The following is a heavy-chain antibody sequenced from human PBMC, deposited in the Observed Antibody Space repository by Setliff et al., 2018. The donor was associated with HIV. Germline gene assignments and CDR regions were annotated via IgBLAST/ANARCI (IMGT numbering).Heavy chain of an antibody. D-gene: IGHD6-6*01. Sequence: SETLSLTCTVSGGSISSGRYYWSWIRQPAGKGLEWIGEIYQSGHTNYSPPLESRVTISVDESKNQFSLKLSSVTAADTAVYYCARGGRSLAAQTWFDPWGQGTLVTVSS. V-gene: IGHV4-61*10. CDR1: GGSISSGRYY. J-gene: IGHJ5*02. CDR3: ARGGRSLAAQTWFDP. CDR2: IYQSGHT.